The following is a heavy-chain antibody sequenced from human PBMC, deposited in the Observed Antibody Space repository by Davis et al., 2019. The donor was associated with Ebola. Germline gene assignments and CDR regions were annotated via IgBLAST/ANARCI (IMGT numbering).Heavy chain of an antibody. CDR3: AREKGLGVQGVTYYYYYGMDV. V-gene: IGHV1-18*01. J-gene: IGHJ6*02. CDR1: GYTFTSYG. Sequence: AASVKVSCKASGYTFTSYGISWVRQAPGQGLEGMGWISAYNGNTNYAQKLQGRVTMTTDTSTSTAYMELRSLRSDDTAVYYCAREKGLGVQGVTYYYYYGMDVWGQGTTVTVSS. D-gene: IGHD3-10*01. CDR2: ISAYNGNT.